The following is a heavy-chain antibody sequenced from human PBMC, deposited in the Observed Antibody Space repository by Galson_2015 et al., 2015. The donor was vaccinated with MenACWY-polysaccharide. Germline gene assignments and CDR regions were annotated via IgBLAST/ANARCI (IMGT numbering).Heavy chain of an antibody. CDR2: ISGSGGST. V-gene: IGHV3-23*01. CDR1: GFTFSSYA. J-gene: IGHJ4*02. D-gene: IGHD3-3*01. Sequence: LRLSCAASGFTFSSYAMSWVRQAPGKGLEWVSAISGSGGSTYYADSVKGRFTISRDNSKNTLYLQMNSLRAEDTAVYYCAKDRGRFLAFDYWGQGTLVTVSS. CDR3: AKDRGRFLAFDY.